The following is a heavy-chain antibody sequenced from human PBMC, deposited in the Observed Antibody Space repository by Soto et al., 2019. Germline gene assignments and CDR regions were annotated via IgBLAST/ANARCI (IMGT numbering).Heavy chain of an antibody. D-gene: IGHD6-13*01. Sequence: SQTLSLTCAISGDSVSSNSAAWNWIRQSPSRGLEWLGRTYYRSKWYNDYAVSVKSRITINPDTSKNQFSLQLNSVTPEDTAVYYCAREVSAADVYYYYYGMDVWGQGTTVTVSS. CDR3: AREVSAADVYYYYYGMDV. CDR2: TYYRSKWYN. J-gene: IGHJ6*02. V-gene: IGHV6-1*01. CDR1: GDSVSSNSAA.